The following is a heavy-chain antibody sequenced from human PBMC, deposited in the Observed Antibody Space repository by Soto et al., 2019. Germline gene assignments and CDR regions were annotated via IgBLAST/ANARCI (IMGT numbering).Heavy chain of an antibody. V-gene: IGHV3-23*01. D-gene: IGHD6-13*01. CDR1: GFIFSSSA. CDR2: ISGSGGSI. Sequence: GGSLRLSCSASGFIFSSSAMNWVRQAPGKGLEWVSAISGSGGSIYYADSVKGRFTISRDNSKNTLYLQMNSLRAEDTAVYYCARDQQEHPYYYYYGMDVWGQGTTVTVSS. J-gene: IGHJ6*02. CDR3: ARDQQEHPYYYYYGMDV.